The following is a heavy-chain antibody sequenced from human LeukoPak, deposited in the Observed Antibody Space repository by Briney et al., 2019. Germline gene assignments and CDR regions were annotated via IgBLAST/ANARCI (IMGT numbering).Heavy chain of an antibody. D-gene: IGHD5-18*01. J-gene: IGHJ6*03. CDR1: GFTFSDYY. V-gene: IGHV3-11*04. CDR2: ISSSGSTI. CDR3: AMDTAMVDYYYYMDV. Sequence: GGSLRLSCAASGFTFSDYYMSWIRQAPGKGLEWVSYISSSGSTIYYADSVKGRFTISRDNAKNSLYLQMNSLGAEDTAVYYCAMDTAMVDYYYYMDVWGKGTTVTVSS.